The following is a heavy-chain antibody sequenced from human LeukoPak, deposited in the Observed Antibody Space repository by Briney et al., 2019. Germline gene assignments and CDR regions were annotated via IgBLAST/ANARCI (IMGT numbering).Heavy chain of an antibody. J-gene: IGHJ4*02. Sequence: GRSLRLSCAASGFTFDDYAMHWVRQAPGKGLEWVSGISWNSGSIGYADSVKGRFTISRDNAKNSLYLQMNSLRAEDTALYYCAKGYGGNSGCFDYWGQGTLVTVSS. CDR1: GFTFDDYA. CDR3: AKGYGGNSGCFDY. CDR2: ISWNSGSI. V-gene: IGHV3-9*01. D-gene: IGHD4-23*01.